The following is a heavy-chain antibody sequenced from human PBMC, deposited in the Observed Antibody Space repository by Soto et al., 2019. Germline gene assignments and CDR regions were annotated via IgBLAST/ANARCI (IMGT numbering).Heavy chain of an antibody. CDR1: GYTFTSYD. J-gene: IGHJ4*02. Sequence: ASVKVSCKASGYTFTSYDINWVRQATGQGLEWMGWMNPNSGNTGYAQKFQGRVTMTRNTSISTAYMELSSLRSEDTAVYYCARVCSRAVAGIRGMDYWGQGTLVTVSS. D-gene: IGHD6-19*01. CDR3: ARVCSRAVAGIRGMDY. V-gene: IGHV1-8*01. CDR2: MNPNSGNT.